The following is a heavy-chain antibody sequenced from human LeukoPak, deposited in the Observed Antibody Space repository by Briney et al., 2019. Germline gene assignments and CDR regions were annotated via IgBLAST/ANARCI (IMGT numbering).Heavy chain of an antibody. CDR2: ISFAGTNK. V-gene: IGHV3-30*04. Sequence: PGRSLRLSCTASGVTLSNYAMHWVRRPPGRGLEWVAVISFAGTNKYYGDSVEGRFSVSRDNSKNPLYLQMNRLRPDDTAMYYCATDYGDYEPIDYWGQGTLVTVSS. D-gene: IGHD4-17*01. CDR3: ATDYGDYEPIDY. J-gene: IGHJ4*02. CDR1: GVTLSNYA.